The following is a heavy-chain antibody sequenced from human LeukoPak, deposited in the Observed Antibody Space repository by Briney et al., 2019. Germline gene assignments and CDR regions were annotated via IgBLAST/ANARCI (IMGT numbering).Heavy chain of an antibody. Sequence: SETLSLTCTVSGGSISSSIYYWGWIRQPPGKGLEWIGTIYYSGSTYYTPSLKSRVTISVDTSKNQFSLKLSSVTAADTAVYYCASLYGSGSYYPSDYWGQGTLVTVSS. J-gene: IGHJ4*02. D-gene: IGHD3-10*01. CDR2: IYYSGST. V-gene: IGHV4-39*07. CDR1: GGSISSSIYY. CDR3: ASLYGSGSYYPSDY.